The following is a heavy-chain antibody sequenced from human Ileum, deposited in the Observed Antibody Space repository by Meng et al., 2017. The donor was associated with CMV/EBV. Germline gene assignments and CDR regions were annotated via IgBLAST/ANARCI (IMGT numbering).Heavy chain of an antibody. CDR1: GFTFSSSY. CDR3: AKGWSRDLDS. CDR2: IGSGGADL. Sequence: GESLKISCAASGFTFSSSYMYWVRQVPGKGLEWVSSIGSGGADLYYTDSVKGRFTISRDNSKNTLDLHMNSLRVEDTAVYYCAKGWSRDLDSWGQGVLVTVSS. J-gene: IGHJ4*02. V-gene: IGHV3-23*01.